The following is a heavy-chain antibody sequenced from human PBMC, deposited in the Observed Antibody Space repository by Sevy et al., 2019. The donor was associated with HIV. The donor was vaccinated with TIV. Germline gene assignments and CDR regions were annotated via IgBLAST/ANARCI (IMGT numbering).Heavy chain of an antibody. Sequence: GGSLRLSCAASGFTFSKYSMSWVRQPPGKGLEWVSTLSFGWGEINYADSVKGRFTIARANSKSSVYLQMNNLRPEDTAVYYCAREGCTKPHDYWGQGTLVTVSS. CDR3: AREGCTKPHDY. J-gene: IGHJ4*02. CDR1: GFTFSKYS. V-gene: IGHV3-23*01. CDR2: LSFGWGEI. D-gene: IGHD2-8*01.